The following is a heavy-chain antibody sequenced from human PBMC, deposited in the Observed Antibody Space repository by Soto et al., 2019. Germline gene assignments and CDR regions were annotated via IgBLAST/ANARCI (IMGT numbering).Heavy chain of an antibody. V-gene: IGHV4-31*03. D-gene: IGHD4-17*01. Sequence: QVQLQESGPGLVKPSQTLSLTCTVSGGSISSGGYYWSWIRQHPGKVLEWIGYIYYSGSTYYNPSLKSRVTISVDTSKTQFSLKLSSVTAADTAVYYCAREAVSHGEHAHDWGQGTLVTVSS. CDR2: IYYSGST. CDR3: AREAVSHGEHAHD. J-gene: IGHJ4*02. CDR1: GGSISSGGYY.